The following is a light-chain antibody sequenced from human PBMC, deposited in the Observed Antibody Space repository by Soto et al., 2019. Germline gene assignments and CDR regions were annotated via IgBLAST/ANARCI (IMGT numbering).Light chain of an antibody. J-gene: IGLJ2*01. CDR1: SSDVGGYNY. CDR3: SSYTSRSVL. V-gene: IGLV2-14*01. CDR2: NVN. Sequence: QSALTQPASVSGSPGQSITISCTGTSSDVGGYNYVSWYQQHPGKAPKLMIYNVNNRPSGVSNRFSGSKSGNTASLTISGLQAEDEADYYCSSYTSRSVLFGGGTKVTV.